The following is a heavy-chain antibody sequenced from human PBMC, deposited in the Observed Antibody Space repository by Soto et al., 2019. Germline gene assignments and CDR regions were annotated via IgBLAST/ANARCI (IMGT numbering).Heavy chain of an antibody. V-gene: IGHV4-30-4*01. CDR2: IYYSGST. D-gene: IGHD1-26*01. CDR3: ARAKWELLNYYYGMDV. CDR1: GGSISSGDYY. Sequence: PSETLSLTCTVSGGSISSGDYYLSWIRQPPGKGLEWIGYIYYSGSTYYNPSLKSRVTISVDTSKNQFSLKLSSVTAADTAVYYCARAKWELLNYYYGMDVWGQGTTVTVSS. J-gene: IGHJ6*02.